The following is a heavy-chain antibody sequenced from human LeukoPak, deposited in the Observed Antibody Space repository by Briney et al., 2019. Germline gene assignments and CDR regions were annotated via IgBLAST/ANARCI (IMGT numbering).Heavy chain of an antibody. CDR1: GFTFSDYN. CDR2: ISRSGSTK. V-gene: IGHV3-11*01. Sequence: PGGSLRLSCAASGFTFSDYNMRWIRQAPGKGLEWVSSISRSGSTKYYADSVKGRFTISRDNAKNSLFLQMNSLRAEDTAVYYCARGPPWEFDYWGQGTLVTVSS. CDR3: ARGPPWEFDY. J-gene: IGHJ4*02. D-gene: IGHD1-26*01.